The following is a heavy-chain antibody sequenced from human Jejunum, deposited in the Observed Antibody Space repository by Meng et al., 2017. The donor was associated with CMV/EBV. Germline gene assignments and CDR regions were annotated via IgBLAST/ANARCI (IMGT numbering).Heavy chain of an antibody. CDR2: ISCYNGDT. D-gene: IGHD6-19*01. CDR3: ARDPSNTSGRYAYFDY. CDR1: GYTFTHHG. J-gene: IGHJ4*02. V-gene: IGHV1-18*01. Sequence: QLQLVQSGAEVKEPGASVRVSCKASGYTFTHHGISWIRQAPGQGLEWMGWISCYNGDTNYAQKLQGRVTMTTDTSTNTAYMDLRGLRSDDTAVYYCARDPSNTSGRYAYFDYWGQGTLVTVSS.